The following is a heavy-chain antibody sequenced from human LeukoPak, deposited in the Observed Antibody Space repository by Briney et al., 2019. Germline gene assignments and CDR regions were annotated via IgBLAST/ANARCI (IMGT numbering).Heavy chain of an antibody. D-gene: IGHD3-22*01. CDR1: GGSISSYY. Sequence: SETLSLTCTVSGGSISSYYWSWIRQPPGKGLEWIGYIYYSGSTNYNPSLKSRVTISVDTSKNQFSLKLSSVTAADTAVYYCARGMDYDSSGYYYGEVWAFDIWGQGTMVTVSS. V-gene: IGHV4-59*01. CDR3: ARGMDYDSSGYYYGEVWAFDI. J-gene: IGHJ3*02. CDR2: IYYSGST.